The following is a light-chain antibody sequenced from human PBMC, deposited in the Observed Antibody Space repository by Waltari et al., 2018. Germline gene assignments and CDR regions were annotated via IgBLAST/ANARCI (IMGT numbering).Light chain of an antibody. J-gene: IGKJ1*01. Sequence: EIVMTQSPATLSVSPGERATLSYRASQMVSSNLAWYQQKPGQAPRLLIYGASTRATGIPARFSGSGSGTEFTLTISSLQSEDFAVYYCQQYNNWPPWTFGQGTKVEIK. V-gene: IGKV3-15*01. CDR3: QQYNNWPPWT. CDR1: QMVSSN. CDR2: GAS.